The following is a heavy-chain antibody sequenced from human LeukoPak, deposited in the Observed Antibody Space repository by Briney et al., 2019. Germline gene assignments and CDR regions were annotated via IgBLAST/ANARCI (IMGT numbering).Heavy chain of an antibody. CDR1: GYTFTGYY. CDR2: INPNSGGT. CDR3: ASATYYYDSSGYYYYYGMDV. V-gene: IGHV1-2*02. Sequence: GASVKVSCKASGYTFTGYYMHWVRQAPGQGLEWMGWINPNSGGTNYAQKFQGRVTMTRDTSISTAYMELSRLRSDDTAVYYCASATYYYDSSGYYYYYGMDVWGQGTTVTVSS. J-gene: IGHJ6*02. D-gene: IGHD3-22*01.